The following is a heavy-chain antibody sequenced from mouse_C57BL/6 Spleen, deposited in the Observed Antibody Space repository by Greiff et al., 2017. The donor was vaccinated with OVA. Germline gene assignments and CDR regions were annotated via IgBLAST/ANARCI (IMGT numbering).Heavy chain of an antibody. CDR3: TRGASYYSNYERYFDV. CDR2: IDPETGGT. J-gene: IGHJ1*03. CDR1: GYTFTDYE. D-gene: IGHD2-5*01. V-gene: IGHV1-15*01. Sequence: VQLQQSGAELVRPGASVTLSCKASGYTFTDYEMHWVKQTPVHGLEWIGAIDPETGGTAYNQKFKGKAILTADKSSSTAYMELRSLTSEDSAVYYCTRGASYYSNYERYFDVWGTGTTVTVSS.